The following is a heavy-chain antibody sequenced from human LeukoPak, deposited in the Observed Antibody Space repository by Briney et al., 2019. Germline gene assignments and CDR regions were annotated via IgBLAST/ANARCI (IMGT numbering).Heavy chain of an antibody. D-gene: IGHD3-3*01. J-gene: IGHJ6*02. Sequence: GGSLRLSCAASGFTFSSHAMGWVRQAPGKGLEWVSSITGSGGSTYYGDSVKGRFTISRDNSKNTLFLQMNSLRAEDTAVYYCAKDGGGSLEWLPPMDVWGQGTTVTVSS. CDR3: AKDGGGSLEWLPPMDV. CDR2: ITGSGGST. CDR1: GFTFSSHA. V-gene: IGHV3-23*01.